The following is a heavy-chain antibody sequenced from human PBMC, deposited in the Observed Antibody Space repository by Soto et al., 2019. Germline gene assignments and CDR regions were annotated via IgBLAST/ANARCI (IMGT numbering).Heavy chain of an antibody. Sequence: SETLSLTCTVSGASISSSYWSWIRQSSERGLGWIAYVYHTGATTHKPSLNSRVNISLYTSKSLFSLNLTSLTSADPAVYFCARGGTRYSNVASGVGGFEFWGQGYLVAVSS. CDR3: ARGGTRYSNVASGVGGFEF. D-gene: IGHD5-12*01. J-gene: IGHJ4*02. V-gene: IGHV4-59*01. CDR1: GASISSSY. CDR2: VYHTGAT.